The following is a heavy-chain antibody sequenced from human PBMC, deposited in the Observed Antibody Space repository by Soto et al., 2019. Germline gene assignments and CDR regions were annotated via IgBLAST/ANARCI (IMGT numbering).Heavy chain of an antibody. CDR2: ISGSGGST. Sequence: EVQLLESGGGLVQPGGSLRLSCAASGFTFSSYAMSWVRQAPGKGLEWVSAISGSGGSTYYADSVKGRFTIARDNSTNTLYMQINSLIADDTGVYYCAKLVVLYSSRDSWGQGTLVTLSP. CDR3: AKLVVLYSSRDS. J-gene: IGHJ4*02. V-gene: IGHV3-23*01. CDR1: GFTFSSYA. D-gene: IGHD6-13*01.